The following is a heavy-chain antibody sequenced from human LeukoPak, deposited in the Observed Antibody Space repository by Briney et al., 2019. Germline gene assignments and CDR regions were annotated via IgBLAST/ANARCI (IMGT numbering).Heavy chain of an antibody. CDR2: ISSSSSYI. J-gene: IGHJ3*02. Sequence: GGSLRLSCAASRFTFSSYSMNWVRQAPGKGLEWVSSISSSSSYIYYADSVKGRFTISRDNAKNSLYLQMNSLRAEDTAVYYCARSSHLSTWLFDAFDIWGQGTMVTVSS. CDR3: ARSSHLSTWLFDAFDI. D-gene: IGHD3-22*01. V-gene: IGHV3-21*01. CDR1: RFTFSSYS.